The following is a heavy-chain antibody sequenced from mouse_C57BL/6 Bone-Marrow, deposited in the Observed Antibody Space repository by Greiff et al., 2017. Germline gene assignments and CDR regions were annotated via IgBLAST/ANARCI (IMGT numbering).Heavy chain of an antibody. J-gene: IGHJ1*03. Sequence: QVQLQQSGPGLVQPSQSLSITCTVSGFSLTSYGVHWVRQSPGKGLEWLGVIWSGGSTDYNAAFISRLSISKDNSKSQVFFKMNSLQADDTAIYYCARVPLLLDWYFDVWGTGTTVTVSS. CDR3: ARVPLLLDWYFDV. V-gene: IGHV2-2*01. CDR1: GFSLTSYG. CDR2: IWSGGST. D-gene: IGHD6-5*01.